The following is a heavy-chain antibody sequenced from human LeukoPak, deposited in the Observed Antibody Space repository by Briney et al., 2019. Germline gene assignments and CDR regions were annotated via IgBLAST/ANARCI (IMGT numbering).Heavy chain of an antibody. J-gene: IGHJ4*02. D-gene: IGHD6-19*01. CDR1: GFTFSYYA. V-gene: IGHV3-23*01. CDR2: VSGSGDNT. Sequence: GGSLSLSCAASGFTFSYYAMKWVRQGPGEGLEWVSGVSGSGDNTYYADSVKGRFTISRDNSKNTLHLQMNSLRAEDTAVYYCAKEYSSGWYDWGQGTLVTVSS. CDR3: AKEYSSGWYD.